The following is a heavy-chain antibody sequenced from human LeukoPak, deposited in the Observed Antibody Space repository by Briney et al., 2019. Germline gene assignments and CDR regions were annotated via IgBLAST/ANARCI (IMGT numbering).Heavy chain of an antibody. CDR3: AREPTFTFGGVIVIPDAFDI. V-gene: IGHV1-8*01. CDR2: MNPNSGNT. CDR1: GYTFSNYD. J-gene: IGHJ3*02. D-gene: IGHD3-16*02. Sequence: GASVKVSCKASGYTFSNYDINWVRQATGQGLEWMGWMNPNSGNTGYAQKFQGRVTMTRNTSISTAYMELRSLRSDDTAVYYCAREPTFTFGGVIVIPDAFDIWGQGTMVTVSS.